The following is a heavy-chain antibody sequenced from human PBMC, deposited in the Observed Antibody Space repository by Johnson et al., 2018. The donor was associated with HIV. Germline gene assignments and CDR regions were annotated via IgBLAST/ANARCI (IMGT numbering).Heavy chain of an antibody. V-gene: IGHV3-9*01. D-gene: IGHD6-13*01. J-gene: IGHJ3*02. CDR3: ARQQLSRNVAFDI. CDR1: GFTFDDYA. Sequence: VQLVESGGGLVQPGRSLRLSCAASGFTFDDYAMHWVRQAPGKGLEWVSGISWNSGSIGYADSVKGRFTISRDNAKNSLYLQMNSLRAEDTALYYCARQQLSRNVAFDIWGQGTMVTVSS. CDR2: ISWNSGSI.